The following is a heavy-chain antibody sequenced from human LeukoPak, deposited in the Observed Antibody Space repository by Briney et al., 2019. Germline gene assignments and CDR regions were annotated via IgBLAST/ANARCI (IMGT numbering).Heavy chain of an antibody. D-gene: IGHD3-9*01. V-gene: IGHV3-11*04. CDR1: GFTFSDYY. J-gene: IGHJ6*03. CDR2: ISSSSSTI. CDR3: AGGRVRYFDSLSDYYYHYYMDV. Sequence: GGSLRLSCAASGFTFSDYYMSWIRQAPGKGLEWVSYISSSSSTIYYADSVKGRFTISRDNAKNSLYLQMNSLRAEDTAVYYCAGGRVRYFDSLSDYYYHYYMDVWGKGTTVTVSS.